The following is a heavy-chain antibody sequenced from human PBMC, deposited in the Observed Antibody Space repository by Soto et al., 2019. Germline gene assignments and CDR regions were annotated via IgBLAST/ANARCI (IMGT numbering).Heavy chain of an antibody. V-gene: IGHV4-30-2*01. CDR3: ARAAYTSMVPYFDY. Sequence: TLSLTCAVSGGSISSGGYSWGWIRQPPGKGLEWIGYIYHSESAYYNPSLKSRVTISVDRSKNQFSLKLFSVTAADTAVYYCARAAYTSMVPYFDYWGQGTLVSVSS. D-gene: IGHD5-18*01. CDR2: IYHSESA. CDR1: GGSISSGGYS. J-gene: IGHJ4*02.